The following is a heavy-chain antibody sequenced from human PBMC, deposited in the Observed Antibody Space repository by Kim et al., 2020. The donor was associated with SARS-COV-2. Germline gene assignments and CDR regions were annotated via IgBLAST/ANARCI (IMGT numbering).Heavy chain of an antibody. V-gene: IGHV3-53*01. Sequence: STYYADSVQGRFTISRDIPKDTLYLQMNSLRAEDTAVYYCSSSTVGAYFDYWGQGSLVTVSS. J-gene: IGHJ4*02. D-gene: IGHD1-26*01. CDR2: ST. CDR3: SSSTVGAYFDY.